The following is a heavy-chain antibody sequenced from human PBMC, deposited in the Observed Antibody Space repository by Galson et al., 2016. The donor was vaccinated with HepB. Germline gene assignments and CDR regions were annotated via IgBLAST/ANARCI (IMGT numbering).Heavy chain of an antibody. J-gene: IGHJ4*02. D-gene: IGHD2-21*02. V-gene: IGHV2-5*02. Sequence: PALVKPTQTLTLTCTFSGFSLSTSGVGVGWIRQPPGKALEWLALISWDDDKGYSPSLQSRLSITKDTSKNQVVLTLTNMDPVDTATYYCAHSQLSRGDLNWVYWGQGTLVTVSS. CDR1: GFSLSTSGVG. CDR2: ISWDDDK. CDR3: AHSQLSRGDLNWVY.